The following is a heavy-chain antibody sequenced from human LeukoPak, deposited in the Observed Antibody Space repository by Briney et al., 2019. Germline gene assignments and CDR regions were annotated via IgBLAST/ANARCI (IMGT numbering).Heavy chain of an antibody. Sequence: GGSLRLSCAASGFTFSSYWMSWVRQAPGKELEWVANIKQDGSEKYYVDSVKGRFTISRDNAKNSLYLQMNSLRAEDTALYYCAKFGSGTQGGYYFDYWGQGTLVTVSS. D-gene: IGHD1-14*01. CDR1: GFTFSSYW. J-gene: IGHJ4*02. CDR3: AKFGSGTQGGYYFDY. CDR2: IKQDGSEK. V-gene: IGHV3-7*03.